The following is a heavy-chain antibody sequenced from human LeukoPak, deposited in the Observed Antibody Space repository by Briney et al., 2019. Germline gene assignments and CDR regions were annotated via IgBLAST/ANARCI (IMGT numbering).Heavy chain of an antibody. Sequence: PSETLSLTCIVSGGSISRGSYYWNWLRQPAGKGLEWMGRIYNSGTTNYNPSLNSRVTISTDMSKNQISLKLSSVTAADTAVYYCARQTFGVLYFDSWGQGTLVVVSS. CDR3: ARQTFGVLYFDS. D-gene: IGHD3-10*01. J-gene: IGHJ4*02. V-gene: IGHV4-61*02. CDR2: IYNSGTT. CDR1: GGSISRGSYY.